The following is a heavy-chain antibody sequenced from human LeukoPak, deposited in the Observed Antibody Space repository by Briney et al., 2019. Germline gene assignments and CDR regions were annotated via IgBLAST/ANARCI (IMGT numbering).Heavy chain of an antibody. J-gene: IGHJ6*03. CDR1: GFSFSSHS. V-gene: IGHV3-21*01. CDR3: ARELVYYMDV. CDR2: ISSSSSYI. Sequence: GGSLLLSCAASGFSFSSHSMNWVRQAPGKGLEWVSSISSSSSYIYYADSVKGRFTISRDNAKNSLYLQMNSLRAEDTAVYYCARELVYYMDVWGKGTTVTVSS.